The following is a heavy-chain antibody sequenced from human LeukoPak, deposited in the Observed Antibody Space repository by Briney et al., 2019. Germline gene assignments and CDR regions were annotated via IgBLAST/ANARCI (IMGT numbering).Heavy chain of an antibody. Sequence: GGSLRLSXTASGLTFSTSGFNWVRQAPGKGLEWVANIKQDGSEYSYVDSVKGRFTISRDSAKNSLYLQMNSLRAEDTAVYYCARDGGDFDYWGQGTLVTVSS. J-gene: IGHJ4*02. CDR1: GLTFSTSG. CDR2: IKQDGSEY. V-gene: IGHV3-7*01. D-gene: IGHD3-3*01. CDR3: ARDGGDFDY.